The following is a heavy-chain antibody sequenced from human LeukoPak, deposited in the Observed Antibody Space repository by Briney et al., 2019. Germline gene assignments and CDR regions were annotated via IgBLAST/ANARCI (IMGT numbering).Heavy chain of an antibody. Sequence: GGSLRLSCATSGFTFSTYEMNWVRQAPGKGLEWVSYISSSGTTIYYADSVKGRFTISRDNAKHSLYLQMNNLRADDTAVYYCARDKWTHWGQGTLVTVSS. CDR2: ISSSGTTI. CDR3: ARDKWTH. J-gene: IGHJ4*02. D-gene: IGHD2-8*01. V-gene: IGHV3-48*03. CDR1: GFTFSTYE.